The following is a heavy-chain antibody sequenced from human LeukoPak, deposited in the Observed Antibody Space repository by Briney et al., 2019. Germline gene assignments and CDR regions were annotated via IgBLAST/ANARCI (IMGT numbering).Heavy chain of an antibody. CDR2: IIPIFGTA. CDR3: ARGPVDYYGSGSYYSYGMDV. V-gene: IGHV1-69*01. CDR1: GGTFSSYA. Sequence: SVKVSCKASGGTFSSYAISWVRQAPGQGLEWMGGIIPIFGTANYAQKFQGRVTITADESTSTAYMELSSLRSEDTAVYYCARGPVDYYGSGSYYSYGMDVGGKGTTVTVSS. D-gene: IGHD3-10*01. J-gene: IGHJ6*04.